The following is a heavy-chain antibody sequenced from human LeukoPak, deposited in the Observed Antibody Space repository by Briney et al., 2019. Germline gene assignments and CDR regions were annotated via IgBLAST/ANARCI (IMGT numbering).Heavy chain of an antibody. J-gene: IGHJ4*02. CDR3: AKDLDEY. CDR1: GFTFSSDG. Sequence: GGSLRLSCAASGFTFSSDGMHWVRQAPGKGLEWVAVISYDGSNKNYADSVKGRFTISRDNSKNTLYLQMNSLRAEDTAVYYCAKDLDEYWGQGTLVTVSS. D-gene: IGHD3-3*01. V-gene: IGHV3-30*18. CDR2: ISYDGSNK.